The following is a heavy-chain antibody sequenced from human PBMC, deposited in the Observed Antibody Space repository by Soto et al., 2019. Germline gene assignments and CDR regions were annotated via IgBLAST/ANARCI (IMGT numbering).Heavy chain of an antibody. CDR3: ARGPGLSGYSSWRHPDYYYYYGMDV. CDR2: INHSGST. Sequence: SETLSLTCAVYGGSFSGYYWSWIRQPPGKGLEWIGEINHSGSTNYNPSLKSRVTISVDTSKNQFSLKLSAVTAADTAVYYCARGPGLSGYSSWRHPDYYYYYGMDVWGQGTTVTVSS. CDR1: GGSFSGYY. J-gene: IGHJ6*02. V-gene: IGHV4-34*01. D-gene: IGHD6-13*01.